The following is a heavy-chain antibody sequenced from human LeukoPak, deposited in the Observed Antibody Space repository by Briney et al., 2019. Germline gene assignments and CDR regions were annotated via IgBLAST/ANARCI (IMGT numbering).Heavy chain of an antibody. V-gene: IGHV4-34*01. D-gene: IGHD4-11*01. CDR2: INHSGST. Sequence: SETLSLTCAVYGGSFSGYYWSWIRQPPGKGLEWIGEINHSGSTNYNPSLKSRVTISVDTSKSQFSLKLSPVTAADTAVYYCARKDSNLDYWGQGTLVTVSS. CDR3: ARKDSNLDY. CDR1: GGSFSGYY. J-gene: IGHJ4*02.